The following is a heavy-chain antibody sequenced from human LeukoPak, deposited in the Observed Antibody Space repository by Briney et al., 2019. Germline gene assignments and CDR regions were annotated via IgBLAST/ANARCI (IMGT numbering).Heavy chain of an antibody. D-gene: IGHD1-1*01. V-gene: IGHV3-30*03. Sequence: QPGGSLRLSCAASGFTFRSYGMHWVRQAPGKGLEWVAIISYDGSNKYYADSVKGRFTISKDNSHNTLYLQMNSLRAEDTAVYFCASHRGDYATGYFDYWGQGTLVTVSS. CDR2: ISYDGSNK. CDR1: GFTFRSYG. CDR3: ASHRGDYATGYFDY. J-gene: IGHJ4*02.